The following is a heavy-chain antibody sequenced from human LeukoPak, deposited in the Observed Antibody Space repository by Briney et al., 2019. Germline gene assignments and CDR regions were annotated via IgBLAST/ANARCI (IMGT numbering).Heavy chain of an antibody. J-gene: IGHJ6*02. CDR3: ARDMRGDYGDYSSSDYYYGMDV. Sequence: PGGSLRLSCAVSGFIFSNYAMHWVRQAPGKGLEWVAVTAYDGSNEYYADSVKGRFTISRDNSENTVNLQMNSLRAEDTAVYYCARDMRGDYGDYSSSDYYYGMDVWGQGTTVTVSS. V-gene: IGHV3-30*04. CDR1: GFIFSNYA. CDR2: TAYDGSNE. D-gene: IGHD4-17*01.